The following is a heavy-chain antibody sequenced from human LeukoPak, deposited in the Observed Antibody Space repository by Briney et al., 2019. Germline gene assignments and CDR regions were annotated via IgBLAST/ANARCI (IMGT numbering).Heavy chain of an antibody. V-gene: IGHV3-23*01. CDR1: RFTFSSFG. CDR3: ATRAKGYCSGGSCYSPDY. J-gene: IGHJ4*02. Sequence: GGSLRLSCAASRFTFSSFGMSWVRQAPGKGLEWVSGISGSGGSTYYADSVKGRFTISRDNSKNTLYLQMNSLRAEDTAVYYCATRAKGYCSGGSCYSPDYWGQGTLVTVSS. CDR2: ISGSGGST. D-gene: IGHD2-15*01.